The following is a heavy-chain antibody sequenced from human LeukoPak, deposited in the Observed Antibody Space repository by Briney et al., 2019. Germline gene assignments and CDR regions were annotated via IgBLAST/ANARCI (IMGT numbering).Heavy chain of an antibody. CDR3: ARGHGGIQLWFH. CDR1: GFTFSSHT. CDR2: IISNSNVI. D-gene: IGHD5-18*01. J-gene: IGHJ4*02. V-gene: IGHV3-21*01. Sequence: GGSLRLSCAASGFTFSSHTLNWVRQAPGKGLEWVSSIISNSNVIHFADSVKGWFTVYRDNAKNTLYLQMTKPRAEEPAVYYCARGHGGIQLWFHWGQGTMVTVSS.